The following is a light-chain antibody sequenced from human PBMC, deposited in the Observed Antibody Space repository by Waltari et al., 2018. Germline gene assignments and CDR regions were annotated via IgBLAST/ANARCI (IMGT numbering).Light chain of an antibody. Sequence: QSALTQPASVSGSPGQSITISCTGTSGAVRAYNFVSWYQQHSGKAPRLMIYDVRKRPSGVSNRISGSKSGNTASLTISGLQAEDEADYYCTSYTTTNTWVFGGGTKLTVL. CDR2: DVR. V-gene: IGLV2-14*03. CDR1: SGAVRAYNF. CDR3: TSYTTTNTWV. J-gene: IGLJ3*02.